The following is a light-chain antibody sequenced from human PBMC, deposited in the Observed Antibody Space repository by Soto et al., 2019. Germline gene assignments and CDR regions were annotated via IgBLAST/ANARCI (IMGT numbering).Light chain of an antibody. Sequence: EIVLTQSPGTRSLSPGERATLSCRASQSVSSSYLAWYQQKPGQAPRLLIYDASSRATGIPDRFSGSGSGTDFTLTISRLEPEDFAVYYCQQYGSSSTFGQGTKVEIK. V-gene: IGKV3-20*01. CDR2: DAS. CDR3: QQYGSSST. CDR1: QSVSSSY. J-gene: IGKJ1*01.